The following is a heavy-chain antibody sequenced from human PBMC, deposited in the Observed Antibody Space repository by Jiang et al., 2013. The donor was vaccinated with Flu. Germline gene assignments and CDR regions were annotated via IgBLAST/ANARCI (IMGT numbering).Heavy chain of an antibody. CDR3: AHTGSGGSYNWFDP. J-gene: IGHJ5*02. D-gene: IGHD2-15*01. Sequence: LIYWDDDKRYSPSLKSRLTITKDTSKNQVVLTMTNMDPVDTATYYCAHTGSGGSYNWFDPWGQGTLVTVSS. V-gene: IGHV2-5*02. CDR2: IYWDDDK.